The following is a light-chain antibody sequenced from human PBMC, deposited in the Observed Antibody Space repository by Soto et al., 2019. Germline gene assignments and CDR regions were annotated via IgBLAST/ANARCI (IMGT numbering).Light chain of an antibody. J-gene: IGKJ2*01. CDR3: QQFDSTPYN. V-gene: IGKV3-20*01. Sequence: ELVLTQSPGSLSLSPGQSATLSCRASQTVTSNYLVWYQQQPGQAPRLLIYGASTRATGIPDRFSGSGSGTDFSLSISRLEPEDFAVYYCQQFDSTPYNFGLGTKVEIK. CDR2: GAS. CDR1: QTVTSNY.